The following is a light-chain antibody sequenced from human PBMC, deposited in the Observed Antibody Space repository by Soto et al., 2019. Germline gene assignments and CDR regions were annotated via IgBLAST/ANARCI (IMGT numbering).Light chain of an antibody. CDR3: QHYVTSLTT. J-gene: IGKJ1*01. V-gene: IGKV3-20*01. Sequence: EIALTQSPGTLSLSPGERATLSCGASQSVTSNYLAWYQQKPGQAPRLLIFGASIRVTGIPDRFIGSGSGPDFTLTISRLEPEDFAVYYCQHYVTSLTTFGQGTKVEVK. CDR2: GAS. CDR1: QSVTSNY.